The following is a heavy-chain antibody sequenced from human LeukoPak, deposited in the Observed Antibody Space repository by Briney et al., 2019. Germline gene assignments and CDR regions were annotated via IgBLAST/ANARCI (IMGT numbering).Heavy chain of an antibody. CDR1: GGSISSYY. V-gene: IGHV4-59*01. D-gene: IGHD5-18*01. CDR3: ARAPRGYSYGNFDY. J-gene: IGHJ4*02. CDR2: IYYSGST. Sequence: SETLSLTCTVSGGSISSYYWSWIRQPPGKGLEWIGYIYYSGSTNYNPSLKSRVTISVDTSKNQFSLKLSSVTAADTAVYYCARAPRGYSYGNFDYWGQGTLVTVSS.